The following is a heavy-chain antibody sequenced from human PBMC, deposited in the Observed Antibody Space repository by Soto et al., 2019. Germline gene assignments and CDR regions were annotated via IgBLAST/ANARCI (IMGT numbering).Heavy chain of an antibody. J-gene: IGHJ4*02. V-gene: IGHV1-18*01. CDR3: ATMGTPVTGLYYFDH. CDR1: GYTFTSYG. Sequence: ASVKVSCKASGYTFTSYGISWVRQAPGQGLEWMGWISAYNGNTNYAQKLQGRVTMTTDTSTSTAYMELRSLRSDDTAVYYCATMGTPVTGLYYFDHWGQGTLVTVSS. D-gene: IGHD4-17*01. CDR2: ISAYNGNT.